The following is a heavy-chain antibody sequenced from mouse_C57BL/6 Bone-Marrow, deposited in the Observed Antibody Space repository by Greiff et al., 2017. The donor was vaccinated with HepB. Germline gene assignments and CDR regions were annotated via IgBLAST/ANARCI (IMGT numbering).Heavy chain of an antibody. J-gene: IGHJ2*01. D-gene: IGHD1-1*01. CDR3: ARDDYYGYFDY. Sequence: EVKLVESGPGMVKPSQSLSLTCTVTGYSITSGYDWHWIRHFPGNILEWMGYISYSGSTNYNPSLKSRISITHDTSKNHFFLKLNSVTTEDTATYYCARDDYYGYFDYWGQGTTLTVSS. V-gene: IGHV3-1*01. CDR2: ISYSGST. CDR1: GYSITSGYD.